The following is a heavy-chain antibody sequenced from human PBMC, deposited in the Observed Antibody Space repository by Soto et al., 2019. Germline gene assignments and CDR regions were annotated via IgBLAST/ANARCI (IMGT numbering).Heavy chain of an antibody. CDR1: GYSFASYW. J-gene: IGHJ6*02. CDR3: AGEAISAGGPTEDKPLDV. CDR2: IDPSDSYT. V-gene: IGHV5-10-1*01. D-gene: IGHD6-13*01. Sequence: PGESLKISCKGSGYSFASYWISWVRQMPGKGLEWMGRIDPSDSYTNYSPSFQGHVTISVDKSISTAYLQWSSLKASDTAMYYCAGEAISAGGPTEDKPLDVWGQGTTVTVSS.